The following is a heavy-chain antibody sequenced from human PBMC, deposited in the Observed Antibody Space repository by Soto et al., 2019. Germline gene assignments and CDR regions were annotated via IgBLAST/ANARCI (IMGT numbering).Heavy chain of an antibody. CDR2: ISGSGGST. V-gene: IGHV3-23*01. J-gene: IGHJ4*02. CDR1: GFTFSSYA. CDR3: ASGYCSGGSCYPYYFDY. D-gene: IGHD2-15*01. Sequence: PGGSLRLSCAASGFTFSSYAMSWVRQAPGKGLEWVSAISGSGGSTYYADSVKGRFTISRDNSKNTLYLQMNSLRAEDTAVYYCASGYCSGGSCYPYYFDYCAQGILVTVSS.